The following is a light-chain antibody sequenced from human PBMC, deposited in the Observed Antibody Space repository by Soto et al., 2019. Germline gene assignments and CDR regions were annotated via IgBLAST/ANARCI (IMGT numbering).Light chain of an antibody. CDR1: QSVSSNY. Sequence: EIVLTQSPGTLSLSPGERATLSCRASQSVSSNYLAWYQQKPGQAPRLLIYGASSRATGIPDRFSGSGSGTDFTLTISRLGPEDFAVYYCQHYGSSPWTFGQGTKVEIK. CDR2: GAS. V-gene: IGKV3-20*01. J-gene: IGKJ1*01. CDR3: QHYGSSPWT.